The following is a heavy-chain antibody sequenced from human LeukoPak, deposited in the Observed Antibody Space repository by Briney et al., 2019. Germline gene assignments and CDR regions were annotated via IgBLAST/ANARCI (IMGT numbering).Heavy chain of an antibody. J-gene: IGHJ4*02. CDR3: ARDRTVATPLDY. CDR2: IIPILGIA. Sequence: GASVKVSCKASGGTFSSYAISWVRQAPGQGLEWMGRIIPILGIANYAQKFQGRVTITADKSTSTAYMELSSLRSEDTAVYYCARDRTVATPLDYWGQGTLVTVSS. CDR1: GGTFSSYA. D-gene: IGHD4-23*01. V-gene: IGHV1-69*04.